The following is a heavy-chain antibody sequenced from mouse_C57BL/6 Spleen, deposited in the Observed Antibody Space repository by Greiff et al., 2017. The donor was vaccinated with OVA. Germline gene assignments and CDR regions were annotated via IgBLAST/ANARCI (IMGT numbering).Heavy chain of an antibody. CDR2: INPSSGYT. CDR1: GYTFTSYT. CDR3: ARGEYVSSYGYAMDY. V-gene: IGHV1-4*01. J-gene: IGHJ4*01. D-gene: IGHD1-1*01. Sequence: VQLQESGAELARPGASVKMSCKASGYTFTSYTMHWVKQRPGQGLEWIGYINPSSGYTKYNQKFKDKATLTADTSSSTAYMQLSSLTSEDSAVYDCARGEYVSSYGYAMDYWGQGTSVTVSS.